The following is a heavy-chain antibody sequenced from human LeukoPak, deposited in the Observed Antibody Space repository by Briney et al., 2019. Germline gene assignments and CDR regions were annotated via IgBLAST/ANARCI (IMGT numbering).Heavy chain of an antibody. CDR2: IIPIFGTA. CDR1: GGTFSSYA. D-gene: IGHD3-22*01. Sequence: PEASVKVSCKASGGTFSSYAISWVRQAPGQGLEWMGGIIPIFGTANYAQKFQGRVTITTDESTSTAYMELSSLRSEDTAVYYCARTKGYDSSGYPKTYYFDYWGQGTPVTVSS. V-gene: IGHV1-69*05. J-gene: IGHJ4*02. CDR3: ARTKGYDSSGYPKTYYFDY.